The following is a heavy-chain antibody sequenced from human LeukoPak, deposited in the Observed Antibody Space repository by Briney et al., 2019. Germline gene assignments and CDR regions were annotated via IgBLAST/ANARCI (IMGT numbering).Heavy chain of an antibody. V-gene: IGHV3-30*18. D-gene: IGHD2/OR15-2a*01. CDR3: AKELGTTTFLDY. CDR1: GLTFSSYV. Sequence: PGRSLRLSCATSGLTFSSYVMHWVRQAPGKGLEWVAVISYDGSNEYYGDSVKGRFTISRDNSKNTLYLQMNSLRGEDTAVYHCAKELGTTTFLDYWGQGTLVTVSS. J-gene: IGHJ4*02. CDR2: ISYDGSNE.